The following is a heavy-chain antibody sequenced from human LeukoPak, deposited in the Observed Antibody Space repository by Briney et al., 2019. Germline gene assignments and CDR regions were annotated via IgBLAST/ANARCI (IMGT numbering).Heavy chain of an antibody. V-gene: IGHV1-46*01. CDR1: GYTFTSFY. D-gene: IGHD1-1*01. Sequence: ASVKVSCKASGYTFTSFYMHWVRQAPGQGLEWMGIINPSGSSTTYAQKFQGRVTMTGDLSTSTVYMELSSLRSEDTAVYYCARAGQYIQLYLEFWGQGTHVTVSS. CDR3: ARAGQYIQLYLEF. CDR2: INPSGSST. J-gene: IGHJ4*02.